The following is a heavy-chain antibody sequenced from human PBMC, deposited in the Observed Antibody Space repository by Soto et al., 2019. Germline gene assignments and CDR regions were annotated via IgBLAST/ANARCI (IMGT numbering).Heavy chain of an antibody. J-gene: IGHJ4*02. CDR2: IYHSGST. Sequence: SETLSLTCAVSGGSISSSNWWSWVRQPPGKGLEWIGEIYHSGSTNYNPSLKSRVTISVDKSKNQFSLKLNSVTAADTAVYYCARVDRGSVNFYFDYWGQGTLVTVSS. D-gene: IGHD3-10*01. CDR3: ARVDRGSVNFYFDY. V-gene: IGHV4-4*02. CDR1: GGSISSSNW.